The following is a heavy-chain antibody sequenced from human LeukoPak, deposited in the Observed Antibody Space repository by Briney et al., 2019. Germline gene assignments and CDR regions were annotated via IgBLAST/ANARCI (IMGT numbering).Heavy chain of an antibody. CDR1: GYTFTSYD. CDR2: MNPNSGNT. J-gene: IGHJ6*02. D-gene: IGHD1-14*01. Sequence: AASVKVSCKASGYTFTSYDINWVRQATGQGLEWMGWMNPNSGNTGYAQKFQGRVTMTRNTSISTAHMELSSLRSEDTAVYYCARKRKYYYGMDVWGQGTTVTVSS. V-gene: IGHV1-8*01. CDR3: ARKRKYYYGMDV.